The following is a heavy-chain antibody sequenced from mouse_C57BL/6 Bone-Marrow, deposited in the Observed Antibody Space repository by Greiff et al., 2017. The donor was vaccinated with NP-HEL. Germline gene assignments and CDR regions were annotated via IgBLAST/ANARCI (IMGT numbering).Heavy chain of an antibody. J-gene: IGHJ3*01. CDR3: ARDHHDYDGAWFAY. Sequence: VQLKESGPGLVKPSQSLSLTCSVTGYSITSGYYWNWIRQFPGNKLEWMGYISYDGSNNYNPSLKNRISITRDTSKNQFFLKLNSVTTEDTATYYCARDHHDYDGAWFAYWGQGTLVTVSA. D-gene: IGHD2-4*01. V-gene: IGHV3-6*01. CDR2: ISYDGSN. CDR1: GYSITSGYY.